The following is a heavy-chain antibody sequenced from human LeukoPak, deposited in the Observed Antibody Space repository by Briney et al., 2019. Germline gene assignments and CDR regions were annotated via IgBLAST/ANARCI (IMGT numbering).Heavy chain of an antibody. CDR2: ISASGGST. J-gene: IGHJ6*03. Sequence: PGGSLRLSCAASGFTLSSYAMSWVRQAPGKGLEWVSSISASGGSTNYAESVKGRFTISRDNSKNTVYLQMNSLRAEDTAVYYCAKVMKGSERLTMVRGVIIKTAGLYYMDVWGKGTTVTVSS. CDR3: AKVMKGSERLTMVRGVIIKTAGLYYMDV. V-gene: IGHV3-23*01. CDR1: GFTLSSYA. D-gene: IGHD3-10*01.